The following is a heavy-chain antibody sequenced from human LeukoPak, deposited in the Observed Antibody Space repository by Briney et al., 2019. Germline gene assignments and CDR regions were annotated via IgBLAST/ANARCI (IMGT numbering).Heavy chain of an antibody. Sequence: PSETLSLTCTVSGGSISSYYWSWIRQPPGKGLEWIGYIYYGGSTNYNPSLKSRVTISQDTSKNQFSLRLSSVTAADTAVYYCSRGRAYFDWGQGTLVTVSS. CDR2: IYYGGST. CDR3: SRGRAYFD. J-gene: IGHJ4*02. V-gene: IGHV4-59*12. CDR1: GGSISSYY. D-gene: IGHD3-9*01.